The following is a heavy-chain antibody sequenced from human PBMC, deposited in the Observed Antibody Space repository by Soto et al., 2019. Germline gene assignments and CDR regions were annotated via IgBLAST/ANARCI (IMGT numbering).Heavy chain of an antibody. CDR3: ARDSPGIQLWSTHYYYYGMDV. Sequence: GGSLRLSCAASGFTFSSYSMNWVRQAPGKGLEWVSSISSSSSYIYYADSVKGRFTISRDNAKNSLYLQMNSLRAEDTAVYYCARDSPGIQLWSTHYYYYGMDVWGQGTTVTVSS. J-gene: IGHJ6*02. CDR1: GFTFSSYS. CDR2: ISSSSSYI. D-gene: IGHD5-18*01. V-gene: IGHV3-21*01.